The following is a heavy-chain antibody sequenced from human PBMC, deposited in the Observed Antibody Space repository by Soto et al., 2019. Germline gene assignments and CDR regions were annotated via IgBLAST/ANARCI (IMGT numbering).Heavy chain of an antibody. Sequence: QLQLQESGSGLVKPSQTLSLTCAVSGGSISGGAYSWSWIRQPPGKGLEWIGYIYHSGTTYYHPSLRSRVAISVATSKSQFSLKLSSVSAADTVIYYCARALYYFDSWGQGTLVTVSS. V-gene: IGHV4-30-2*01. CDR1: GGSISGGAYS. CDR3: ARALYYFDS. CDR2: IYHSGTT. J-gene: IGHJ4*02.